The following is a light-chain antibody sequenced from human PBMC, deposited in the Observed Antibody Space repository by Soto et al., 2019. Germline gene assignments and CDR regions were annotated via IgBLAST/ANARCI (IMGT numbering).Light chain of an antibody. CDR1: HSVLNTSNNKTY. CDR2: WAS. CDR3: QQYHSPPLS. J-gene: IGKJ4*01. V-gene: IGKV4-1*01. Sequence: DIVMTQSPDSLAVSLGERATIHCKSSHSVLNTSNNKTYLAWYQQKPGLPPKLLIYWASTREFGVPDRFRGSWSVTDFTLSINTLQAEDVAVYFCQQYHSPPLSFGGGTHVEIK.